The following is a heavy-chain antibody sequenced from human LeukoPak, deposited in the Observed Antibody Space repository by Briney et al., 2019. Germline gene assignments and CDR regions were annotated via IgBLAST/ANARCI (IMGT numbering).Heavy chain of an antibody. CDR3: AHSGVGPGDY. CDR2: IYWDDDK. Sequence: SGPTLVKPTQTLTLTCTFSGFSLTTRGVAVGWIRQTPGKVLEWLALIYWDDDKRYSPSLRSRLTITKDTSKDQVVLTMTNMDPEDTGTYYCAHSGVGPGDYWGQGTLVTVSS. D-gene: IGHD3-3*01. J-gene: IGHJ4*02. V-gene: IGHV2-5*02. CDR1: GFSLTTRGVA.